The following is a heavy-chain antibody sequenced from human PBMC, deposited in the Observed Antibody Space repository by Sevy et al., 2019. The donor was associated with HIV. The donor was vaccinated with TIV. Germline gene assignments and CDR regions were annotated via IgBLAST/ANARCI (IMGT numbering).Heavy chain of an antibody. V-gene: IGHV1-69*13. CDR2: IIHIFGTP. CDR1: GDTFSTYG. CDR3: AREGGVATTGDHDAFDI. Sequence: ASVKVSCKASGDTFSTYGLSWVRPAPGQGLEWMGGIIHIFGTPNYAQKFQGRVTITADESASTAYMELSSLRSEDTALDYCAREGGVATTGDHDAFDIWGHGTLVTVSS. J-gene: IGHJ3*02. D-gene: IGHD7-27*01.